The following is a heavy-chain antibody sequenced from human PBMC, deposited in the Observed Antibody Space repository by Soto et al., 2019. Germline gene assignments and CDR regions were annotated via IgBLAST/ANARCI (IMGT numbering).Heavy chain of an antibody. Sequence: EVQLVESGGGVVQPGGSLRLSCAASGFSFSTWMHWVRQAPGKGLVWLSRINSDGSSITYADSVKGRFTVSRDNAKKTLYLRINSLTVEDTAVYYCTRGASGYGNFDYWGQGVLLTVSS. D-gene: IGHD5-12*01. CDR3: TRGASGYGNFDY. J-gene: IGHJ4*02. CDR1: GFSFSTW. CDR2: INSDGSSI. V-gene: IGHV3-74*01.